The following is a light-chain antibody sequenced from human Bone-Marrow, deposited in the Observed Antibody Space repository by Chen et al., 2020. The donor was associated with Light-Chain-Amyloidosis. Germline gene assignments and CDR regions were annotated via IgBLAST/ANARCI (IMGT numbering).Light chain of an antibody. Sequence: QLVLTQSPSASASLGASVKLTCTLSSKHSAYAIAWHQQQPEKGPRFLMKVDSDGSHIKGDGIPDRFSGSRSGAERYLTISSLQSEDEAVYYCQTWGTGIRVFGRGTKLTVL. V-gene: IGLV4-69*01. CDR2: VDSDGSH. J-gene: IGLJ2*01. CDR3: QTWGTGIRV. CDR1: SKHSAYA.